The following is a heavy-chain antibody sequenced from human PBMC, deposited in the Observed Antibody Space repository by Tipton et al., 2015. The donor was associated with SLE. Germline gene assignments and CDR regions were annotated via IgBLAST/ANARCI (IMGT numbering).Heavy chain of an antibody. CDR1: GGSISSHY. D-gene: IGHD2-15*01. CDR3: ARDGRGYCDNSGCSEYHWFDP. J-gene: IGHJ5*02. V-gene: IGHV4-59*11. CDR2: IYYRGNT. Sequence: TLSLTCTVSGGSISSHYWSWFRQPPGKGLEWIGYIYYRGNTKYNPSLNSRVTISLDTSRTQFSLKLSSATAADTAVYYCARDGRGYCDNSGCSEYHWFDPWGQGTLVTVSS.